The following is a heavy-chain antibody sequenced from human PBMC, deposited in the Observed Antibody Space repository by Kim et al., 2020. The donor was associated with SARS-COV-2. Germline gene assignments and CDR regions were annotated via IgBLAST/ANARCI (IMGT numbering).Heavy chain of an antibody. V-gene: IGHV3-49*04. J-gene: IGHJ4*01. D-gene: IGHD1-1*01. CDR2: IRGKGYGGTT. Sequence: GGSLRLSCTASGFTFGDYAMSWVRQAPGKGLEWVGFIRGKGYGGTTEYAASVKGRFTISRDDSKSIAFLQMNSLKTEDTAVYYCTRDRNAYNSSPFDYWGHGTLVTVSS. CDR1: GFTFGDYA. CDR3: TRDRNAYNSSPFDY.